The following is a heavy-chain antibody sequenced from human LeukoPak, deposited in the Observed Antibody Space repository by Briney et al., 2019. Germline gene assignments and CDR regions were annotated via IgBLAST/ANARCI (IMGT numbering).Heavy chain of an antibody. V-gene: IGHV4-34*01. CDR1: GGSFSGYY. CDR2: INHSGST. Sequence: SETLSLTCAVYGGSFSGYYWSWVRQPPGKGLEWVGEINHSGSTNYNPSLKSRVTISVETSKNKFSLTLSSVTAADTAVYYCARGRITIFGVVIYYYYYMDVWGKGSTVTVSS. J-gene: IGHJ6*03. D-gene: IGHD3-3*01. CDR3: ARGRITIFGVVIYYYYYMDV.